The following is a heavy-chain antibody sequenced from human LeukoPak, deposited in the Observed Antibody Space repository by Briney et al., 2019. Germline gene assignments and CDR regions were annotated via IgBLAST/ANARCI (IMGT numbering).Heavy chain of an antibody. CDR3: ARAAAYGSGSFLSYYYYMDV. CDR1: GGSISSGSYY. CDR2: IYTSGST. D-gene: IGHD3-10*01. Sequence: SQTLSLTCTVSGGSISSGSYYWSWIRQPAGKGLEWSGRIYTSGSTNYNPSLKSRVTISVDTSKNQFSLKLSSVTAADTAVYYCARAAAYGSGSFLSYYYYMDVWGKGTTVTISS. J-gene: IGHJ6*03. V-gene: IGHV4-61*02.